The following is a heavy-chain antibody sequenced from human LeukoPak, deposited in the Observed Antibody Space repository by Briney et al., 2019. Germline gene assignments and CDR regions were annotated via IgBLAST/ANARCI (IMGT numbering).Heavy chain of an antibody. CDR3: VRDPDALDY. J-gene: IGHJ4*02. CDR1: GSTFSAYS. CDR2: IRSSGSPR. V-gene: IGHV3-48*02. Sequence: GGSLKLSCAASGSTFSAYSMNWVRQAPGRGLEWVSYIRSSGSPRYYADSVKGRFTISRDNTKNSLYLQMDSLRDEDTAVYYCVRDPDALDYWGQGTLVTVSS.